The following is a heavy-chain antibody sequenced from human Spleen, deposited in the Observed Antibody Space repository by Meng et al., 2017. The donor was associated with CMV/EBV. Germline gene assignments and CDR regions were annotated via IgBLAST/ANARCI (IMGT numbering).Heavy chain of an antibody. CDR1: TFTGYY. V-gene: IGHV1-2*02. D-gene: IGHD2-21*01. CDR3: ATCGGDCYSGLNWFDP. CDR2: INPNSGGT. J-gene: IGHJ5*02. Sequence: TFTGYYMHWVRPAPGQGLEWMGWINPNSGGTNYAQKFQGRVTMTRDTSISTAFMELSRLRSDDTAVYYCATCGGDCYSGLNWFDPWGQGTLVTVSS.